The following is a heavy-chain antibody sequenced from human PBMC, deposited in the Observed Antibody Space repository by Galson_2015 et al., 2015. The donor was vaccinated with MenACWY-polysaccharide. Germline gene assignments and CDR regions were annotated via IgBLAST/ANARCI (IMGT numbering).Heavy chain of an antibody. V-gene: IGHV1-69*13. CDR2: IIPIFATA. CDR1: GGTFKSQG. J-gene: IGHJ4*02. Sequence: SVKVSCKASGGTFKSQGIDWVRQAPGQGLEWMGGIIPIFATANYAQKFQGRVTITADESTNTAYIEVSSLRSEDTAVYYCARPRPEYFGTGSHYNALDFWGKGTLVTVSS. CDR3: ARPRPEYFGTGSHYNALDF. D-gene: IGHD3-10*01.